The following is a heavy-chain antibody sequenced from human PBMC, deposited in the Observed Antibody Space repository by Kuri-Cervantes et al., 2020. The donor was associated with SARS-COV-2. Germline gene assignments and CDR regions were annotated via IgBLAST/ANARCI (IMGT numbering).Heavy chain of an antibody. D-gene: IGHD2-15*01. CDR2: IYYSGNT. CDR1: GGSISSYY. Sequence: GSLRLSCTVSGGSISSYYWSWIRQPPGKGLEWIGYIYYSGNTNYNPSLQSRVTISEDTSKNQFSLKLTSVTAADTAVYYCVRVDCSAGTCYRRSFDYWGRGTLVTVSS. J-gene: IGHJ4*02. V-gene: IGHV4-59*08. CDR3: VRVDCSAGTCYRRSFDY.